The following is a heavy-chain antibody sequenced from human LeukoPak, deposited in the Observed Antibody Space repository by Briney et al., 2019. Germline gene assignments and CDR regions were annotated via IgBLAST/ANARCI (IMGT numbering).Heavy chain of an antibody. CDR1: GGPISSYY. CDR3: ARVGGELIDY. V-gene: IGHV4-59*01. D-gene: IGHD3-10*01. Sequence: SETLSLTCTASGGPISSYYWSWIRQPPGKGLEWMGYIYYGGSTNYNPSLKSRVTISVDTSKNQFSLKLSSVTAADTAVYYCARVGGELIDYWGQGTLVTVSS. CDR2: IYYGGST. J-gene: IGHJ4*02.